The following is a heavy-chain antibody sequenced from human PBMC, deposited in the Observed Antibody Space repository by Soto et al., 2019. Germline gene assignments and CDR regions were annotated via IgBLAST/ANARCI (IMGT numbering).Heavy chain of an antibody. CDR1: GFTFSSYD. J-gene: IGHJ6*03. CDR2: IGTAGDT. Sequence: GGSLRLSCAASGFTFSSYDMHWVRQATGKGLEWVSAIGTAGDTYYPGSVKGRFTISRENAKNSLYLQMNGLRAGDTAVYYCARGVGELFVHYYYMDVWGKGTTVTVSS. D-gene: IGHD3-10*01. CDR3: ARGVGELFVHYYYMDV. V-gene: IGHV3-13*01.